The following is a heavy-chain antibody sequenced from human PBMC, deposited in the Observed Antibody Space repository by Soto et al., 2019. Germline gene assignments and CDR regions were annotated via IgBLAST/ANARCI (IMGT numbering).Heavy chain of an antibody. CDR2: IKTKPDDGTI. Sequence: GGSLRLSCAASGLIFSDVWMTWVRQAPGKGLEWVGRIKTKPDDGTIDYAAPVRGRFTISRDDSKNTLYLQMNSLKTEDTAVYYCTTDPLYDFWSGHLFDYWGQGTLVTV. CDR1: GLIFSDVW. CDR3: TTDPLYDFWSGHLFDY. J-gene: IGHJ4*02. V-gene: IGHV3-15*01. D-gene: IGHD3-3*01.